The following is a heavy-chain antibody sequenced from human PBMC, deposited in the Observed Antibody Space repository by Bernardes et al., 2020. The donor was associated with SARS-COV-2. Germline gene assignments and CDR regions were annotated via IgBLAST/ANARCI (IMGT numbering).Heavy chain of an antibody. D-gene: IGHD1-26*01. CDR2: IYYSGST. CDR1: GGSISSSSYY. V-gene: IGHV4-39*01. CDR3: GGGTNYKFDY. J-gene: IGHJ4*02. Sequence: SETLSLTCTVSGGSISSSSYYWGWIRQPPGKGLEWIGSIYYSGSTYYNPSLKSRVTISVDTSKNQFSLKLSSVTAADTAVYYCGGGTNYKFDYWGQGIRVTVPS.